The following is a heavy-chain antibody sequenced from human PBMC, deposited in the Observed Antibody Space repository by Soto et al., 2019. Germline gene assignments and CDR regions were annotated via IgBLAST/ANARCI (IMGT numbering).Heavy chain of an antibody. CDR1: GFTLSSYS. D-gene: IGHD3-22*01. V-gene: IGHV3-48*02. Sequence: TGXSLRLSCAASGFTLSSYSMNWFRQAPVNGLEWVSYISSSSSTIYYADSVKGRFTISRDNAKNSLYLQMNSLRDEDTAVYYCAREDYYDSSGYQYGMDVWGQGTTVTVSS. CDR2: ISSSSSTI. J-gene: IGHJ6*02. CDR3: AREDYYDSSGYQYGMDV.